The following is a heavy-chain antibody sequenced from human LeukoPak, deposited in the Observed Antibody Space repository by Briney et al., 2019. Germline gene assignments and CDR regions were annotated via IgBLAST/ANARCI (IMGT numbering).Heavy chain of an antibody. CDR2: ISSDGSST. J-gene: IGHJ4*02. Sequence: PGGSLRLSCAASGFTFSTYWMHWVRQAPGKGLVWVSRISSDGSSTSYADSVKGRFTISRDNAKNTLYLQMNSLRAEDTAVYYCTNPCSSTSCSRGEDYWGQGTLVTVSS. CDR1: GFTFSTYW. D-gene: IGHD2-2*01. V-gene: IGHV3-74*01. CDR3: TNPCSSTSCSRGEDY.